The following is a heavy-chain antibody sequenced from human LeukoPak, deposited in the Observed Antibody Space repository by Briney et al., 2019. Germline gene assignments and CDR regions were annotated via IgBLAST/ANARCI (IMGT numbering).Heavy chain of an antibody. CDR3: ARIFYDSSGYYYDY. Sequence: GGSLRLSCAASGFTFSSYAMHWVRQAPGKGLEYVSAITSSGGSTFYADSVKGRFTISRDNSKNTLYLQMGSLRAEDVAVYYCARIFYDSSGYYYDYWGQGTLVTVSS. CDR1: GFTFSSYA. D-gene: IGHD3-22*01. J-gene: IGHJ4*02. CDR2: ITSSGGST. V-gene: IGHV3-64*02.